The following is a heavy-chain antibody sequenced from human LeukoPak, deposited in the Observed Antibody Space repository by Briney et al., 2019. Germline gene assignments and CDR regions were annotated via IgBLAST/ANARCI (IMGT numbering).Heavy chain of an antibody. CDR2: ISYDGSNK. Sequence: PGRSLRLSCAASGFTFSSYAMHWVRQAPGKGLEWVAVISYDGSNKYYADSVKGRFTISRDNSKNTLYLQMNSLRAEDTAVYYCAREWREAVAGTTDYWGQGTLVTVSS. J-gene: IGHJ4*02. CDR1: GFTFSSYA. CDR3: AREWREAVAGTTDY. D-gene: IGHD6-19*01. V-gene: IGHV3-30-3*01.